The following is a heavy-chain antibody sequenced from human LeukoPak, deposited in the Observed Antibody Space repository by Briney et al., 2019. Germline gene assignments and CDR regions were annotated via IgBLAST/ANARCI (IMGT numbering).Heavy chain of an antibody. D-gene: IGHD6-19*01. CDR3: ARGFSGCPADY. CDR2: INHSGST. Sequence: SETLSLTCTVSGGSISSYYWSWIRQPPGKGLEWIGEINHSGSTNYNPSLKSRVTISVDTSKNQFSLKLSSVTAADTAVYYCARGFSGCPADYWGQGTLVTVSS. J-gene: IGHJ4*02. CDR1: GGSISSYY. V-gene: IGHV4-34*01.